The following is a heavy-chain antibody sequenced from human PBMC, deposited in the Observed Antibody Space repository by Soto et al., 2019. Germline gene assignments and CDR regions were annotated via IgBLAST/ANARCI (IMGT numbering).Heavy chain of an antibody. CDR1: GFTFSSYS. CDR2: ISSSSSYI. V-gene: IGHV3-21*06. CDR3: ARRYYDGSGAPLGGMDV. D-gene: IGHD3-22*01. Sequence: PGGSLRLSCAASGFTFSSYSMNWVRQAPGKGLEWVSSISSSSSYIYYADSVKGRFTISRDNAKNSLYLQMNSLRAEDTAVYYCARRYYDGSGAPLGGMDVWGQGTTVTVSS. J-gene: IGHJ6*02.